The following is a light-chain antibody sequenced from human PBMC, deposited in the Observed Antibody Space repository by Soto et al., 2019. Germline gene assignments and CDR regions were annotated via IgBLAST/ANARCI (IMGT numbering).Light chain of an antibody. CDR1: QSVSGY. J-gene: IGKJ4*01. CDR2: DTS. V-gene: IGKV3-11*01. Sequence: EIVLTQSPATLSLSPGERATLYCRASQSVSGYLAWYKQKPGQAPRLLIYDTSNRATGIPARFSGSGSGTDFTLTISSLEPEDFAVYYCQQRSNWPLTFGGGTKGEIK. CDR3: QQRSNWPLT.